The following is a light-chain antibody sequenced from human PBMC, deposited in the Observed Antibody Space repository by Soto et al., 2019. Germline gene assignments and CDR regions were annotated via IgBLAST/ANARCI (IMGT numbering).Light chain of an antibody. J-gene: IGLJ3*02. CDR2: EVS. V-gene: IGLV2-23*02. CDR1: NSDVGSYNL. Sequence: QSALTQPASVSGSPGQSITISCTGTNSDVGSYNLVSWYQQHPGKAPKLMIYEVSKRPSGVSNRFSGSKSGNTASLTISGLQAEDEADYYCCSYAGSSTWVFGGGTKVTVL. CDR3: CSYAGSSTWV.